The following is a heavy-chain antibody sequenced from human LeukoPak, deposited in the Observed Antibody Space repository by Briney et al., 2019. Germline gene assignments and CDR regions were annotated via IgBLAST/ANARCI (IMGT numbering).Heavy chain of an antibody. Sequence: PSETLSLTCTVSGGSISSSNWWSWVRQPPGKGLEWIGEIYHSGSTNYNPSLKSRVTISVDTSKNQFSLKLSSVTAADTAVYYCARYSSGWFNHYYYYYMDVWGKGTTVTISS. CDR2: IYHSGST. V-gene: IGHV4-4*02. CDR1: GGSISSSNW. CDR3: ARYSSGWFNHYYYYYMDV. J-gene: IGHJ6*03. D-gene: IGHD6-19*01.